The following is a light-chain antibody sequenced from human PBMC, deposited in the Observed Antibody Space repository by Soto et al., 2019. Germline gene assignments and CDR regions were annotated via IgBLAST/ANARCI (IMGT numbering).Light chain of an antibody. V-gene: IGKV3-20*01. CDR2: GAS. Sequence: EIVLTQSPGTLSLSPGERVTLSCRASQSVSSSYLAWYQQKPGQAPRLLIYGASSRATGIPDRFSGSGSGTDFTLTISRLEPEDFAVYYCQQYDSSPYTFCQGTKLEIK. J-gene: IGKJ2*01. CDR3: QQYDSSPYT. CDR1: QSVSSSY.